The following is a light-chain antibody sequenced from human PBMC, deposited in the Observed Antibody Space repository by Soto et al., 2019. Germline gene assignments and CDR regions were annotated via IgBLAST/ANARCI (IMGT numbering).Light chain of an antibody. J-gene: IGKJ1*01. CDR1: QSISRF. Sequence: DIQMTQSPSSLSASVGDRVTITFRASQSISRFLDWYQQKPGKAPKLLIYKASTLKSGIPSRFSGSGSGTEFTLTISSLQPDDFATYYCQQYETYSGTFGQGTKVDI. CDR3: QQYETYSGT. V-gene: IGKV1-5*03. CDR2: KAS.